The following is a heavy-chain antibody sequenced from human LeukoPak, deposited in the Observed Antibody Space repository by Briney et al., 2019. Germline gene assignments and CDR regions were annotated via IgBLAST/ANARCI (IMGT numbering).Heavy chain of an antibody. D-gene: IGHD4-17*01. CDR3: ARDGGASTVTTLAFDI. V-gene: IGHV3-53*05. J-gene: IGHJ3*02. Sequence: GGPLRLSCAASGFTVSNNYMSWVRQAPGKGLEWVSVIYSGGSTYYADSVKGRFTISRDNSKNTLYLQMNSLRSEDTAVYYCARDGGASTVTTLAFDIWGQGTMVTVSS. CDR2: IYSGGST. CDR1: GFTVSNNY.